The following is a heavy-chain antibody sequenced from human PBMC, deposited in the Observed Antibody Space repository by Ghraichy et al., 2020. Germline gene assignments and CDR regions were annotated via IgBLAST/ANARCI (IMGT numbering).Heavy chain of an antibody. D-gene: IGHD6-13*01. V-gene: IGHV4-30-2*06. CDR3: ARDRSSNWYSYLDY. CDR2: TYHDGTT. Sequence: SQTLSLTCAVSGDVIGAGGYSWSWIRQSPGKGLEWVGYTYHDGTTHLNPSLKNRVTILVDKSKNQFSLNLSSLTAADPAVYYCARDRSSNWYSYLDYWGQGTLVTVSS. J-gene: IGHJ4*02. CDR1: GDVIGAGGYS.